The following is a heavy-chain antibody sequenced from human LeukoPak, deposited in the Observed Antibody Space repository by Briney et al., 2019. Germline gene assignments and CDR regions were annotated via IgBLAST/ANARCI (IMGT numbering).Heavy chain of an antibody. Sequence: PGGSLTLSCAVSGFTFEDYTMHWVRQAPGKTLEWVSLISWDGTTYYTDSVKGRFTISRNHRETSLYWQMDALGREDTAFYYCVKDLSYESSGYVFDYGGEETLVTVP. CDR3: VKDLSYESSGYVFDY. CDR1: GFTFEDYT. V-gene: IGHV3-43*01. D-gene: IGHD3-22*01. CDR2: ISWDGTT. J-gene: IGHJ4*02.